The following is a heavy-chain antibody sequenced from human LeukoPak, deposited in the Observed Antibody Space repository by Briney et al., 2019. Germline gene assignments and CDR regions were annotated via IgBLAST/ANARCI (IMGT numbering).Heavy chain of an antibody. V-gene: IGHV3-15*01. CDR3: TAGTGRSDFDY. J-gene: IGHJ4*02. CDR1: GFTFNNAW. D-gene: IGHD3/OR15-3a*01. CDR2: IKRKGDDGTI. Sequence: GGSLRLSCAASGFTFNNAWMSWVRQAPGKGLEWVGRIKRKGDDGTIDYAAPVKVRFTISRDDSKNTLYLHMNSPKSEDTAVYYCTAGTGRSDFDYWGQGTLVTVSS.